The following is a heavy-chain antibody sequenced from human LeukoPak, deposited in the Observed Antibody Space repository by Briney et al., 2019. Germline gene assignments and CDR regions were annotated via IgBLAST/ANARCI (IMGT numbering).Heavy chain of an antibody. Sequence: PGVSLRLSCAASGFTFDDYAMHWVRQAPGKGLEWVSGISWNSGNIGYADSVKGRFTISRDNAKNSLYLQINSLRAEDTAVYYCARSSYSSSSSVWGQGTMVTVSS. V-gene: IGHV3-9*01. J-gene: IGHJ3*01. D-gene: IGHD6-6*01. CDR1: GFTFDDYA. CDR3: ARSSYSSSSSV. CDR2: ISWNSGNI.